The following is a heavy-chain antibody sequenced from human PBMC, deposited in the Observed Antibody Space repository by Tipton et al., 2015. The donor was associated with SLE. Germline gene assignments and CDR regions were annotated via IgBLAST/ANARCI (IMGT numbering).Heavy chain of an antibody. CDR1: GFSLTTSS. Sequence: SLRLSCAASGFSLTTSSMNWVRQAPGKGLEWVSSISGSGGSTYFAASVKGRFTVSRDNSKNMLYLQMNSLSADDTAVYNCARDRADPRIEMVQGLGFDPWGQGTLVTVSS. V-gene: IGHV3-23*01. CDR2: ISGSGGST. D-gene: IGHD3-10*01. J-gene: IGHJ5*02. CDR3: ARDRADPRIEMVQGLGFDP.